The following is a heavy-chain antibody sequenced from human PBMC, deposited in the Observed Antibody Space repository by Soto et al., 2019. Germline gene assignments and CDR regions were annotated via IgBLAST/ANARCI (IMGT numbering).Heavy chain of an antibody. D-gene: IGHD3-10*01. CDR3: ARVKYYYGAGSYYGPNWFDP. J-gene: IGHJ5*02. V-gene: IGHV1-69*01. Sequence: QVQLVQSGAEVKKPGSSVKVSCKASGGTFSSYAISWVRQAPGQGLEWMGGIIPIFGTANYAQKFQGRVTITADESTSTASMELSSLRSEDTAVYYCARVKYYYGAGSYYGPNWFDPWGQGTLFTVSS. CDR1: GGTFSSYA. CDR2: IIPIFGTA.